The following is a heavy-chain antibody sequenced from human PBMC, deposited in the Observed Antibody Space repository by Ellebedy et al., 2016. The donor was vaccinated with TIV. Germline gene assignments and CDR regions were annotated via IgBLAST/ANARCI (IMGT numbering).Heavy chain of an antibody. D-gene: IGHD2-2*01. CDR3: AKKVAPATATYGMDV. V-gene: IGHV3-30*18. CDR2: ISDDGRTY. J-gene: IGHJ6*02. CDR1: GFTFSSYG. Sequence: GESLKISCAASGFTFSSYGMHWVRQAPGKGLEWVAVISDDGRTYFHADSVKGRFTISRDNSKNTLYLQMNSLRAEDTAVYYCAKKVAPATATYGMDVWGQGTTATVS.